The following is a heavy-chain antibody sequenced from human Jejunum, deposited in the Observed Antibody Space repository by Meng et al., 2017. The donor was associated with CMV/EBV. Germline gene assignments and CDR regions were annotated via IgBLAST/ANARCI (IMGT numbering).Heavy chain of an antibody. Sequence: FTFSSYWMSWVRPAPGKGLEWVANIKQDGSEKYYVDSVKGRFTISRDNAKNSLYLQMNSLRAEDTAVYYCAKRGYGDYYYYYGMDVWGQGTTVTVSS. V-gene: IGHV3-7*01. D-gene: IGHD4-17*01. CDR1: FTFSSYW. CDR2: IKQDGSEK. J-gene: IGHJ6*02. CDR3: AKRGYGDYYYYYGMDV.